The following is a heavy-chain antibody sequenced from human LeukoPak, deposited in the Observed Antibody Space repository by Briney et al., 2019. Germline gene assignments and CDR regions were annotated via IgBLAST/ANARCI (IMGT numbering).Heavy chain of an antibody. V-gene: IGHV1-18*01. J-gene: IGHJ2*01. Sequence: GSVKVSCKASGYRLRNHGISWVRQAPGQGLEWMGWIGADSGDTHGDTHYAEKLQGRVTMTTDTSTDTAYMDLRSLTSDDTAVYYCARGSSPYNWYFDLWGRGTLVTVSS. CDR1: GYRLRNHG. D-gene: IGHD4-11*01. CDR3: ARGSSPYNWYFDL. CDR2: IGADSGDTHGDT.